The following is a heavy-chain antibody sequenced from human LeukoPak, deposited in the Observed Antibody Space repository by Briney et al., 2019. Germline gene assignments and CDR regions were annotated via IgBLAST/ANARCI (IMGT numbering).Heavy chain of an antibody. Sequence: GASVKVSCKASGYTFTTYYMHWVRQAPGKGLEWMGKINPTGGSTTYAQKFQGRVTMTRDMSTNTVYMELSSLRSEDTAVYYCAREAYSGNFGYYYYYYYMDVWGKGTTVTISS. CDR2: INPTGGST. CDR1: GYTFTTYY. J-gene: IGHJ6*03. CDR3: AREAYSGNFGYYYYYYYMDV. D-gene: IGHD1-26*01. V-gene: IGHV1-46*01.